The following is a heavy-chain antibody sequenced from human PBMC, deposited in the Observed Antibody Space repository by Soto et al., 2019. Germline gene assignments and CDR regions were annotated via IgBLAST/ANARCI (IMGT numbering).Heavy chain of an antibody. CDR2: MYNTGST. J-gene: IGHJ6*02. CDR3: ARDSGIVVVITVDGMDV. Sequence: SETLSLTCTVSGGSISGYYWSWIRQPPGKGLEWIGYMYNTGSTVYNPSFKSRVTISVDTSKNQFSLKLNSVTAADTAVYYCARDSGIVVVITVDGMDVWGQGTTVTVSS. CDR1: GGSISGYY. D-gene: IGHD3-22*01. V-gene: IGHV4-59*01.